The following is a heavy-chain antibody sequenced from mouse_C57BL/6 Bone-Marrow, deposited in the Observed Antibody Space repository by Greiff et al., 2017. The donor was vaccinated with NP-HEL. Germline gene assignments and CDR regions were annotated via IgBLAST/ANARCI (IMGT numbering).Heavy chain of an antibody. Sequence: QVQLQPGAELVKPGASVKLSCKASGYTFTSYWMHWVKQRPGRGLEWIGRIDPNSGGTKYNEKFKSKATLTVDKPSSTAYMQLSSLTSEDSAVYYCARGETPPRDIDYWGQGTTLTVSS. CDR3: ARGETPPRDIDY. CDR1: GYTFTSYW. CDR2: IDPNSGGT. J-gene: IGHJ2*01. V-gene: IGHV1-72*01. D-gene: IGHD3-3*01.